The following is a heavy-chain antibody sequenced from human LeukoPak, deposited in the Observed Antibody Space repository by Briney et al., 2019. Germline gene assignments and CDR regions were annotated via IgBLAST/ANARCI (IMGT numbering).Heavy chain of an antibody. CDR2: ISWNSGSI. J-gene: IGHJ4*02. D-gene: IGHD3-22*01. CDR1: GFTFDDYA. V-gene: IGHV3-9*01. Sequence: GGSLRLSCAASGFTFDDYAMHWVRQAPGKGLEWVSGISWNSGSIGYADSVKGRFTISRDNAKNSLYLQMNSLRAEDTALYYCAKDTGDYYDSSGTPFDYWGQGTLVTVSS. CDR3: AKDTGDYYDSSGTPFDY.